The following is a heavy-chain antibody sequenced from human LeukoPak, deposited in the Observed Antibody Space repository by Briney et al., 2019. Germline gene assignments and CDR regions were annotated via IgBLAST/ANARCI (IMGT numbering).Heavy chain of an antibody. V-gene: IGHV3-7*03. J-gene: IGHJ6*04. CDR2: IKQDASEK. Sequence: GGSLRLSCAASGFTFSSYWMTWVRQAPGKGLEWVANIKQDASEKYYADSVKGRFTISRDNAKNLLYLQTNSLRVEDTAVYYCARKAYAMDVWGKGTTVTVSS. CDR3: ARKAYAMDV. CDR1: GFTFSSYW.